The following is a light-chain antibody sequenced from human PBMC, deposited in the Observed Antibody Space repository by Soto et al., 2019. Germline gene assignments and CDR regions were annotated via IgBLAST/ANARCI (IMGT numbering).Light chain of an antibody. CDR3: HQYYSWPLT. CDR2: GAS. Sequence: ETVMTQSPATLSVSPGERATLSCRASQTVGSDLAWYQQKPGQAPRLLIYGASTRATDIPARFSGRGSETECTLTIRSLQFEDFAVYYCHQYYSWPLTFGGGTKVEI. J-gene: IGKJ4*01. V-gene: IGKV3-15*01. CDR1: QTVGSD.